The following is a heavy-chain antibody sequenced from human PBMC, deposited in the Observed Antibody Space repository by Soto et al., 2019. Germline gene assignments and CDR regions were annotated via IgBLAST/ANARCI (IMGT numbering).Heavy chain of an antibody. CDR3: ARVGGYYGDYPNFDY. V-gene: IGHV4-59*01. Sequence: PSETLSLTCTVFGGSIRGFYFTWIRQSPGKGLEWIGNIYYSGTTNYNPSHKGRVTISVDTSKNQFSLKLSSVTAADTAVYFYARVGGYYGDYPNFDYWRQGTLVTVSS. J-gene: IGHJ4*02. D-gene: IGHD4-17*01. CDR2: IYYSGTT. CDR1: GGSIRGFY.